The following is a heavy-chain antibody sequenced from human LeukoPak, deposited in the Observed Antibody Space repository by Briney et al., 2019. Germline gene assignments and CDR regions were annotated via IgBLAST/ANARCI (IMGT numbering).Heavy chain of an antibody. CDR1: GGTFSSYA. V-gene: IGHV1-69*05. CDR2: IIPIFGTA. J-gene: IGHJ6*03. Sequence: GASVKVSCKASGGTFSSYAISWVRQAPGQGLEWMGGIIPIFGTANYAQKFQGRVTITTDESTSTAYMELSSLRSEDTAVYYCARGGSSGSYGPRGYYYYMDVWGKGTTVTISS. D-gene: IGHD1-26*01. CDR3: ARGGSSGSYGPRGYYYYMDV.